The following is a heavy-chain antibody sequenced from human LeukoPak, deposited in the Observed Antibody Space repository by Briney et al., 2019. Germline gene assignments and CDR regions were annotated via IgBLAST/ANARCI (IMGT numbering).Heavy chain of an antibody. V-gene: IGHV3-48*03. CDR2: ISSSGSTI. CDR3: AVHYCSGGSCYWGAFDI. CDR1: GFTFSSYE. Sequence: PGGSLRLSCAASGFTFSSYEMNWVRQAPGKGLEWVSYISSSGSTIYYADSVKGRFTISRDNAKNSLYLQMNSLRAEDTAAYYCAVHYCSGGSCYWGAFDIWGQGTMVTVSS. J-gene: IGHJ3*02. D-gene: IGHD2-15*01.